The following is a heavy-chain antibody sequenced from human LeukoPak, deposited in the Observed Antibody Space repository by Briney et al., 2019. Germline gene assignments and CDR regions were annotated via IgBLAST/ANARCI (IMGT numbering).Heavy chain of an antibody. CDR2: ISSTSSNI. CDR1: GFTFSSYN. Sequence: GGSLRLSCAASGFTFSSYNMNWVRQAPGKGLEWVSSISSTSSNIYYADSLKGRFTISRDNAKNSLYLQMNSLRAEDTAVYYCARDRTATQDEDAFDIWGQGTMVTVSS. CDR3: ARDRTATQDEDAFDI. J-gene: IGHJ3*02. V-gene: IGHV3-21*01.